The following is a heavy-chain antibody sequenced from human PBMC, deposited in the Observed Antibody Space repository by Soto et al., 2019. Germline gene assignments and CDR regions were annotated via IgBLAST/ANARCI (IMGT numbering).Heavy chain of an antibody. CDR3: ARDYDILTGSVTYGMDV. V-gene: IGHV4-30-4*02. CDR1: GGSISSGDYY. CDR2: IYYSGST. J-gene: IGHJ6*02. Sequence: SDTLSLTCTVSGGSISSGDYYWSWIRQPPGKGLEWIGYIYYSGSTYYNPSLKSRVTISVDTSKNQFSLKLSSVTAADTAVYYCARDYDILTGSVTYGMDVWGQGTTVTV. D-gene: IGHD3-9*01.